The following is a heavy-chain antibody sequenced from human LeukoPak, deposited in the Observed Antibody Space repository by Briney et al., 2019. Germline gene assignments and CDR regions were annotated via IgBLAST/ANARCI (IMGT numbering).Heavy chain of an antibody. CDR3: ARARPQWTFGENRFDP. CDR1: GYTFTSYG. J-gene: IGHJ5*02. V-gene: IGHV1-18*01. CDR2: ISAYNGNT. Sequence: GASVKVSCKASGYTFTSYGISWVRQAPRQGLEWMGWISAYNGNTNYAQKLQGRVTMTTDTSTSTAYMELRSLRSDDTAVYYCARARPQWTFGENRFDPWGPGTLVTVSS. D-gene: IGHD3-3*01.